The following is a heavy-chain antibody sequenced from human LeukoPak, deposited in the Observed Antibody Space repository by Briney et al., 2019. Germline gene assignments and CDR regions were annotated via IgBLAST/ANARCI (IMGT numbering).Heavy chain of an antibody. V-gene: IGHV1-8*03. CDR3: ARGAGGSSHFDY. D-gene: IGHD1-26*01. J-gene: IGHJ4*02. CDR2: MNPNSGNT. CDR1: GYTFTSYD. Sequence: ASVNVSCKASGYTFTSYDINWVRQATGQGLEWMGWMNPNSGNTGYAQKFQGRVTITRNTSISTAYMELSSLRSEDTAVYYCARGAGGSSHFDYWGQGTLVTVSS.